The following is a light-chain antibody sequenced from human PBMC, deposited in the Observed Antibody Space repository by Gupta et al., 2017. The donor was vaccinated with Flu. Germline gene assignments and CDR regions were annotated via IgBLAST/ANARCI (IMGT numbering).Light chain of an antibody. J-gene: IGKJ2*01. CDR1: QSVNIY. CDR2: DAS. Sequence: EIVLTQSPATLSLSPGDRAILSCRASQSVNIYLAWYQQKPGQPPRLLMFDASKRDAGIPDRFSGSGSGTDFTLTISTREPEDFAVYYCQQRSGLPMYTFGQGTKLE. CDR3: QQRSGLPMYT. V-gene: IGKV3-11*01.